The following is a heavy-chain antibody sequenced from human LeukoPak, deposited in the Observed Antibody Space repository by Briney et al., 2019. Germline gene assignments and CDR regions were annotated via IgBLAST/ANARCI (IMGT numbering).Heavy chain of an antibody. CDR2: IFHSGST. Sequence: SETLSLTCTVSSYSISSGNYWGWIRQPPGRGLGWIGSIFHSGSTYYNPSLKSRVTISVDTSENQFALKLSSVTAADTAVYYGAKVGGSNLRGNNWLDPWGQGTLVTVSS. CDR1: SYSISSGNY. J-gene: IGHJ5*02. D-gene: IGHD3-16*01. CDR3: AKVGGSNLRGNNWLDP. V-gene: IGHV4-38-2*02.